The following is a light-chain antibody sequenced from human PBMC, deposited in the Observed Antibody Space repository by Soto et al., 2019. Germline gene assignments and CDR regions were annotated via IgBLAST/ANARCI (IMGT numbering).Light chain of an antibody. CDR3: QSYDRSLSGLYV. CDR1: SSNIGAGYD. V-gene: IGLV1-40*01. CDR2: GNS. Sequence: QSALTQPPSVYGAPGQRVTISCTGSSSNIGAGYDVHWYQQLPGTAPKLLIYGNSNRPSGVPDRFSGSKSGTSASLAITGLQAEDEADYYCQSYDRSLSGLYVFGTGTKVTVL. J-gene: IGLJ1*01.